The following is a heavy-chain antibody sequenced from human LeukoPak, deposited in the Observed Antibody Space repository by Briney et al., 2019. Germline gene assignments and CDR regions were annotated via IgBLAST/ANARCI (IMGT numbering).Heavy chain of an antibody. Sequence: ASVKVSCKASGGTFSSYAISWVRQAPGQRLEWMGGIIPIFGTANYAQKFQGRVTITADESTSTAYMELSSLRSEDTAVYYCASIPPGIEQYYYYGMDVWGQGTTVTVSS. CDR1: GGTFSSYA. V-gene: IGHV1-69*01. J-gene: IGHJ6*02. CDR3: ASIPPGIEQYYYYGMDV. CDR2: IIPIFGTA. D-gene: IGHD1-26*01.